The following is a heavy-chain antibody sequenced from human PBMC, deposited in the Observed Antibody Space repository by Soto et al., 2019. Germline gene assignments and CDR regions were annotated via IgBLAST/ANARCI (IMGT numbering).Heavy chain of an antibody. Sequence: VASLKVSCKASGYTFTSYGISWVRQAPGQGLEWMGWISAYNGNTNYAQKLQGRVTMTTDTSTSTAYMERRSLRSDDTAVYYCARGGIAARRGGHHNYYSYYYMDVWGKGTTVTVSS. CDR2: ISAYNGNT. CDR3: ARGGIAARRGGHHNYYSYYYMDV. V-gene: IGHV1-18*01. D-gene: IGHD6-6*01. J-gene: IGHJ6*03. CDR1: GYTFTSYG.